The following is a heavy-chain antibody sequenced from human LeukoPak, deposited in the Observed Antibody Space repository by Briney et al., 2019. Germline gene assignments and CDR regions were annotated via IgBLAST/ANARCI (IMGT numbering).Heavy chain of an antibody. V-gene: IGHV3-23*01. CDR2: ISGGGGST. Sequence: GGSLRLSCAASGFTFSRYAMSWVRQAPGKGLEWVSAISGGGGSTYYADSVKGRFTISRDNPKNTLYLQMNSLRAEDTAVYYCAKIYCSGGSCSDYWGQGTLVTVSS. J-gene: IGHJ4*02. CDR3: AKIYCSGGSCSDY. D-gene: IGHD2-15*01. CDR1: GFTFSRYA.